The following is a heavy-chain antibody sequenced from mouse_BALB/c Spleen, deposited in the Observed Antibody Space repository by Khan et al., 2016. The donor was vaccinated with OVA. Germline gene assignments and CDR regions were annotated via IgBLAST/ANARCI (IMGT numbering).Heavy chain of an antibody. Sequence: VQLKESGPELVKPGASVKISCKASGYSFTGYFMNWVKQSHGKSLEWIGRINPYNGVTFYTQKFKGKATLTVDKSSSTAYMELLSLTSEDSAVFYGGRSESYRYFDVWGAGTTVTVSS. CDR2: INPYNGVT. V-gene: IGHV1-37*01. CDR1: GYSFTGYF. J-gene: IGHJ1*01. CDR3: GRSESYRYFDV.